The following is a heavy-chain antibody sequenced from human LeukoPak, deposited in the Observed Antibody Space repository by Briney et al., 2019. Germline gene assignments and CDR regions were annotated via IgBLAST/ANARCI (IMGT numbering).Heavy chain of an antibody. Sequence: ASVKVSCKVSGYTLTELSMHWVRQAPGKGLEWMGGFDPEDGETIYAQKFQGRVTMTRDTSTSTVYMELSSLRSEDTAVYYCAAAYCGGDCWDYWGQGTLVTVSS. V-gene: IGHV1-24*01. CDR2: FDPEDGET. D-gene: IGHD2-21*02. CDR3: AAAYCGGDCWDY. J-gene: IGHJ4*02. CDR1: GYTLTELS.